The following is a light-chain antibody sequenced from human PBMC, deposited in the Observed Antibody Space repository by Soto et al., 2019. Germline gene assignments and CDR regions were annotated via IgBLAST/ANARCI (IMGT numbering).Light chain of an antibody. CDR3: CLYVGATTYV. Sequence: QSVLAQPASVSGSPGQSITTSCTGASGYVGTYSLVSWYQQHPGKAPKVVIYEGHKRPSGVPDRFSGSTSVNTASPTISGLQTDDEADYYCCLYVGATTYVFGTGTKVTVL. V-gene: IGLV2-23*01. J-gene: IGLJ1*01. CDR2: EGH. CDR1: SGYVGTYSL.